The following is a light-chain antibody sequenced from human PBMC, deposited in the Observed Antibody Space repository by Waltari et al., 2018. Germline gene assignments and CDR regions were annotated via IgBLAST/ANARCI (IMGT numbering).Light chain of an antibody. Sequence: EIVLTPSPGTLSLSPGDISTPACRASQNVNSFLAWYQQKRGQAPRLLIYDASKRATGIPDRISGSGSGTDFTLTISSLEPEDFAIYYCQQRGNLPETFGRGTRVEMK. J-gene: IGKJ2*01. V-gene: IGKV3-11*01. CDR2: DAS. CDR3: QQRGNLPET. CDR1: QNVNSF.